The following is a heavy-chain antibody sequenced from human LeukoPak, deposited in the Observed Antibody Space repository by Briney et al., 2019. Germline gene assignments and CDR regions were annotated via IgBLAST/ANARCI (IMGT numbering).Heavy chain of an antibody. CDR3: ARVLGDYWEVENYYYYGMDV. CDR1: GGTFSSYA. J-gene: IGHJ6*02. D-gene: IGHD4-17*01. V-gene: IGHV1-69*04. CDR2: IIPILGIA. Sequence: GASVKVSCKASGGTFSSYAISWVRQAPGQGLEWMGRIIPILGIANYAQKFQGRVTITADKSTSTAYMELSSLRSEDTAVYYCARVLGDYWEVENYYYYGMDVWGQGTTVTVSS.